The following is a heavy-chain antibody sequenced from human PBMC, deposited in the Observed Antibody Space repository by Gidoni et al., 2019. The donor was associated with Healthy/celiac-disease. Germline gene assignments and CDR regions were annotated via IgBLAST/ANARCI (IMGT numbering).Heavy chain of an antibody. CDR1: GYTFTSYG. D-gene: IGHD2-15*01. CDR3: ARYCSGGSCYSSTYYYYGMDV. J-gene: IGHJ6*02. Sequence: QVQLVQSGAEVKKPGASVKVSCTASGYTFTSYGISWVRQAPGQGLEWMGWISAYNGNTNYAQKLQGRVTMTTDTSTSTAYMELRSLRSDDTAVYYCARYCSGGSCYSSTYYYYGMDVWGQGTTVTVSS. V-gene: IGHV1-18*01. CDR2: ISAYNGNT.